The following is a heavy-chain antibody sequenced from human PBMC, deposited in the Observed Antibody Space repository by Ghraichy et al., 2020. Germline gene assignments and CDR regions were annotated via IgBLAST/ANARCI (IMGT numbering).Heavy chain of an antibody. CDR1: GYTFTDYY. V-gene: IGHV1-2*02. D-gene: IGHD4-23*01. Sequence: ASVKVSCKASGYTFTDYYIHWVRQAPGQGLEWMGWINPKTGGTNYAQKFQGRVTMTRDTSISTAHMEVSRLRSSDTATYYCARDPDIGGNTHDQWGQGTLVTVSS. J-gene: IGHJ5*02. CDR2: INPKTGGT. CDR3: ARDPDIGGNTHDQ.